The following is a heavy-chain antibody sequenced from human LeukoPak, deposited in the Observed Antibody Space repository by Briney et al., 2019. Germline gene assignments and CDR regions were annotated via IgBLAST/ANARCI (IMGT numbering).Heavy chain of an antibody. D-gene: IGHD5-24*01. J-gene: IGHJ3*02. CDR2: ILPIIGAT. CDR3: ARSRGAFEI. CDR1: GGMFSSYV. V-gene: IGHV1-69*06. Sequence: ASVKVSCKASGGMFSSYVITWVRRAPGQGLEWMGGILPIIGATDYAQKLQGRVTITADNSTTTAYMELSSLRSDDTAVYFCARSRGAFEIWGQGTVVTVSS.